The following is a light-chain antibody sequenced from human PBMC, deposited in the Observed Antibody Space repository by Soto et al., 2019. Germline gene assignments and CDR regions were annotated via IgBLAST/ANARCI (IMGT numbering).Light chain of an antibody. CDR3: QQSFSPLWT. CDR1: QSISNY. Sequence: DIQMTESPSSLSATVGDRVTITCRASQSISNYLNWYQQKPGKAPKLLIYDASSMQSGVPSRFSGSGSETDFTLTISSLQPDDSATYYCQQSFSPLWTFGQGTKVEV. V-gene: IGKV1-39*01. J-gene: IGKJ1*01. CDR2: DAS.